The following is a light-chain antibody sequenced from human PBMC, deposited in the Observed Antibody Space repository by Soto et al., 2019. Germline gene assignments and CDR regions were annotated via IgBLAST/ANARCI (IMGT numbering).Light chain of an antibody. Sequence: DIQLTQSASFLSASVGDRVTITCRASQGISSYLAWYQQKPGKAPNLLIYAASTLQSGVPSRFSGSGSETAFTLTISSLQPEDFASYYCQQLHTYPATVGERTRLEIK. CDR2: AAS. V-gene: IGKV1-9*01. CDR1: QGISSY. J-gene: IGKJ5*01. CDR3: QQLHTYPAT.